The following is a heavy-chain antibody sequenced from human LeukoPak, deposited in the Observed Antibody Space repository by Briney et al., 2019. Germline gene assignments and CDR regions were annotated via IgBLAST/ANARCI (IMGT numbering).Heavy chain of an antibody. CDR2: IYYSGST. J-gene: IGHJ6*02. D-gene: IGHD5-12*01. V-gene: IGHV4-59*01. Sequence: SETLSLTCTVSGGSISSYYWSWIRQPPGKGLEWIGYIYYSGSTNYNPSLKSRVTIPVDTSKNQFSLKLSSVTAADTAVYYCARDAPYLDYGYDPGYYYGMDVWGQGTTVTVSS. CDR3: ARDAPYLDYGYDPGYYYGMDV. CDR1: GGSISSYY.